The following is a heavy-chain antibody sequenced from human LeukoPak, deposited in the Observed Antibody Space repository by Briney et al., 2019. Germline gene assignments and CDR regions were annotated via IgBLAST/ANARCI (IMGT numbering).Heavy chain of an antibody. J-gene: IGHJ4*02. V-gene: IGHV3-21*01. Sequence: GGSLRLSCAASGFTFSSYSMNWVRQAPGKGLEWVSSINSSSSYIYYADSVKGRFTISRDDAKNSLYLQMNSLRAEDTAVYYCARGGYDLDYGDFFKPFDYWGQGTLVTVSS. CDR1: GFTFSSYS. CDR2: INSSSSYI. CDR3: ARGGYDLDYGDFFKPFDY. D-gene: IGHD4-17*01.